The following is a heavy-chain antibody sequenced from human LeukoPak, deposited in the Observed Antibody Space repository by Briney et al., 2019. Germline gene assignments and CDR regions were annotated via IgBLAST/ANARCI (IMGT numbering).Heavy chain of an antibody. Sequence: SETLSHTCTVSGGSISSYYWSWIRQPPGKGLEWIGYIYYSGSTNYNPSLKSRVTISVDTSKNQFSLKLSSVTAADTAVYYCARQVGATFLDYWGQGTLVTVSS. CDR1: GGSISSYY. CDR2: IYYSGST. CDR3: ARQVGATFLDY. V-gene: IGHV4-59*08. D-gene: IGHD1-26*01. J-gene: IGHJ4*02.